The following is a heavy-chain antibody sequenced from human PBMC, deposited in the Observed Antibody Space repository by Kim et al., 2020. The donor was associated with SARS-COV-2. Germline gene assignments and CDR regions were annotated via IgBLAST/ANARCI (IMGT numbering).Heavy chain of an antibody. CDR1: GYTFTSYD. J-gene: IGHJ6*02. V-gene: IGHV1-8*01. CDR2: MNPNSGNT. D-gene: IGHD3-10*01. Sequence: ASVKVSCKASGYTFTSYDINWVRQATGQGLEWMGWMNPNSGNTGYAQKFQGRVTMTRNTSISTAYMELSSLRSEDTAVYYCARGQGGSGSYYFDYYGMDVWGQGTTVTVSS. CDR3: ARGQGGSGSYYFDYYGMDV.